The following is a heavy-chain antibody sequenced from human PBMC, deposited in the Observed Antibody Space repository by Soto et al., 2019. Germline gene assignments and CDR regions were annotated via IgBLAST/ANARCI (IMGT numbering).Heavy chain of an antibody. D-gene: IGHD3-22*01. V-gene: IGHV4-59*08. CDR1: GGSISSNY. CDR2: IYYSGST. CDR3: AVQVGYDSSGYYTPSFDY. J-gene: IGHJ4*02. Sequence: PSETLSLTCTVSGGSISSNYWSWIRQPPGKGLEWIGYIYYSGSTNYNPSLKSRVTISVDTSKNQFSLKLSSVTAAGTAVYYCAVQVGYDSSGYYTPSFDYWGQGTLVTVSS.